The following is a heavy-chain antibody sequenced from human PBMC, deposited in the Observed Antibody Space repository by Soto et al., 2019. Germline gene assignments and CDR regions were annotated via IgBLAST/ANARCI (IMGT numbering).Heavy chain of an antibody. Sequence: EVQLMESGGGLVQPGGSLRLSCAASGFTFSSYWMHWVRQAPGKGLVWVSRINSDGSSTTYADSVKGRFTISRDNAKNKLYLQMNSLRAEDTGVYYCVRGEGGWETYWGQGTLVTVSS. V-gene: IGHV3-74*01. J-gene: IGHJ4*02. CDR2: INSDGSST. CDR3: VRGEGGWETY. CDR1: GFTFSSYW. D-gene: IGHD6-19*01.